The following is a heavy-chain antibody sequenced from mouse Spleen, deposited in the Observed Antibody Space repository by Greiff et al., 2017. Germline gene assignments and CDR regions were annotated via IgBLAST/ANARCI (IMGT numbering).Heavy chain of an antibody. CDR2: ISYDGSN. Sequence: VQLKESGPGLVKPSQSLSLTCSVTGYSITSGYYWNWIRQFPGNKLEWMGYISYDGSNNYNPSLKNRISITRDTSKNQFFLKLNSVTTEDTATYYCARVNWDYLDYWGQGTTLTVSS. J-gene: IGHJ2*01. D-gene: IGHD4-1*01. CDR3: ARVNWDYLDY. CDR1: GYSITSGYY. V-gene: IGHV3-6*02.